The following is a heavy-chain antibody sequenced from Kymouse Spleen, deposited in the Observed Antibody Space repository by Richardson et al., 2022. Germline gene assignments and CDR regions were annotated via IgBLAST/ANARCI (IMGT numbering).Heavy chain of an antibody. CDR3: AKDLYSSGPYFDY. Sequence: QVQLVESGGGVVQPGRSLRLSCAASGFTFSSYGMHWVRQAPGKGLEWVAVISYDGSNKYYADSVKGRFTISRDNSKNTLYLQMNSLRAEDTAVYYCAKDLYSSGPYFDYWGQGTLVTVSS. CDR1: GFTFSSYG. D-gene: IGHD6-19*01. J-gene: IGHJ4*02. V-gene: IGHV3-30*18. CDR2: ISYDGSNK.